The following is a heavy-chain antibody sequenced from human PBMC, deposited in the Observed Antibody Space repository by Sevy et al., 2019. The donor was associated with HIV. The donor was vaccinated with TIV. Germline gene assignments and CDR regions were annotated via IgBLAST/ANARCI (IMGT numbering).Heavy chain of an antibody. V-gene: IGHV3-23*01. CDR1: GFTFSTYA. CDR3: AKGDRTFYGLDV. Sequence: GGSLRLSCAASGFTFSTYAMSWVRQAPGKGLEWVSGISGSGGSTYYADSLKGRFTIFRDNSNNTLSLQMNSLRAEDTAVYSCAKGDRTFYGLDVWGQGTTVTVSS. CDR2: ISGSGGST. D-gene: IGHD3-22*01. J-gene: IGHJ6*02.